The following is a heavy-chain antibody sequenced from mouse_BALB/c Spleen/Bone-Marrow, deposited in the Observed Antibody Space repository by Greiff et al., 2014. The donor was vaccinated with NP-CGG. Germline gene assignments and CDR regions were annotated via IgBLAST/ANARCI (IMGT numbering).Heavy chain of an antibody. D-gene: IGHD3-3*01. V-gene: IGHV1S127*01. Sequence: VQLQQSGAELVRPGASVKMSCKASGYSLTSYWMNWVQQRPGQGLEWIGMIHLSDSESRLNQKFKVKATLTVDKSSSTAYMQLSSPTSEDSAVYYCTRYDIRTRAFAYWGQGTLVTVSA. CDR3: TRYDIRTRAFAY. CDR1: GYSLTSYW. J-gene: IGHJ3*01. CDR2: IHLSDSES.